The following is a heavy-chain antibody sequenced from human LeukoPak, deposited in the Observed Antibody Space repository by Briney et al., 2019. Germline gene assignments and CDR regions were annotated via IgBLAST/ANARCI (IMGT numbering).Heavy chain of an antibody. CDR3: SDYDSARGAFDI. D-gene: IGHD3-22*01. V-gene: IGHV3-49*04. Sequence: GGSLRRSCTASGFTFGDYIMNWVRQAPGKGLEWVGLIRSNAYGGTTEYAASVKGRFTISRDDSKSIAYLQMNSLKTEDTAVYYCSDYDSARGAFDIWGQGTMVTVSS. J-gene: IGHJ3*02. CDR2: IRSNAYGGTT. CDR1: GFTFGDYI.